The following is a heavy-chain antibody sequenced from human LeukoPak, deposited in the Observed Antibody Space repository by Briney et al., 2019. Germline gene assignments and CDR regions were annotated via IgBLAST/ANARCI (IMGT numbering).Heavy chain of an antibody. CDR1: GYTFTSYG. V-gene: IGHV1-46*01. Sequence: ASVKVSCKASGYTFTSYGISWVRQAPGQGLEWMGIINPSGGSTSYAQKFQGRVTMTRDTSTSTVYMELSSLRSEDTAVYYCARGSYNRYYDSSGSPPSDAFDIWGQGTMVTVSS. CDR3: ARGSYNRYYDSSGSPPSDAFDI. D-gene: IGHD3-22*01. J-gene: IGHJ3*02. CDR2: INPSGGST.